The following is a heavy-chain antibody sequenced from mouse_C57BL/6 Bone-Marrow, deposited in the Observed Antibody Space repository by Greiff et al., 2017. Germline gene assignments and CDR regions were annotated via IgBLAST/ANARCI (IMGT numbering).Heavy chain of an antibody. CDR1: GYTFTSYW. CDR3: ARSLTGTSRAY. J-gene: IGHJ3*01. V-gene: IGHV1-7*01. Sequence: VKVVESGAELAKPGASVKLSCKASGYTFTSYWMHWVKQRPGQGLEWIGYINPSSGYTKYNQKSKDKATLTADKSSSTAYMQLSSLTYEDSAVYYCARSLTGTSRAYWGQGTLVTVSA. CDR2: INPSSGYT. D-gene: IGHD4-1*01.